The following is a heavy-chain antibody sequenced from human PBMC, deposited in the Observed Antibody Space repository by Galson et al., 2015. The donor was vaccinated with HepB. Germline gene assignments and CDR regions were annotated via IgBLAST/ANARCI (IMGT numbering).Heavy chain of an antibody. CDR3: ARSDEYDFWSGYGNWFDP. D-gene: IGHD3-3*01. CDR2: FSGSGSIA. Sequence: SLRLSCAASGFTFSSYAMSWVRQAPGKGLAWVSSFSGSGSIAYYADSVKGRFTISRDNSKNTLYLQMNSLRAEDTAVYYCARSDEYDFWSGYGNWFDPWGHGTLVTVSS. V-gene: IGHV3-23*01. CDR1: GFTFSSYA. J-gene: IGHJ5*02.